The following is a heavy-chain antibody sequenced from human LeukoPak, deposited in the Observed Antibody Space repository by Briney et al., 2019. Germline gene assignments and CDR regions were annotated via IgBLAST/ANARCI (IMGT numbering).Heavy chain of an antibody. V-gene: IGHV1-3*01. CDR2: INAGNGNT. Sequence: GASVKVSCKASGYTFTTSVMHWVRQAPGQRLEWMGWINAGNGNTKYSQRFQGRVTISATTAYMDLGSLRSEDTAVYYCARPFRGVTGYDAFDLWGQGTLVTVS. CDR1: GYTFTTSV. CDR3: ARPFRGVTGYDAFDL. D-gene: IGHD3-10*01. J-gene: IGHJ3*01.